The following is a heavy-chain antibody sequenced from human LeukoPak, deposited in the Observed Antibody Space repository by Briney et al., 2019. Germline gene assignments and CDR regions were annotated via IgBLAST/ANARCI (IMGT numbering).Heavy chain of an antibody. CDR1: GGSISSYY. D-gene: IGHD3-10*01. V-gene: IGHV4-59*01. Sequence: SETLSLTCTVSGGSISSYYWSWLRQPPGKGLEWIGYIYYSGSTNYNPSLKSRVTISVDTSKNQFSLKLSSVTAADTAVYYCARGWFGELASRFDPWGQGTLVTVSS. CDR2: IYYSGST. J-gene: IGHJ5*02. CDR3: ARGWFGELASRFDP.